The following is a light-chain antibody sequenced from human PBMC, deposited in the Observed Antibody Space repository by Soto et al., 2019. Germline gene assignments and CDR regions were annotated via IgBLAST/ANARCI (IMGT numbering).Light chain of an antibody. V-gene: IGLV3-21*02. CDR1: NIGSKS. CDR3: QVWDTSSDHNYV. Sequence: SYELPQPPSVSVTPGQTARITCGGSNIGSKSVHWYQQKPGQAPVLVVYADSDRPSGIPERFSGSHSGNTATLTISRVEAGDEADYYCQVWDTSSDHNYVFRTGTKVTVL. CDR2: ADS. J-gene: IGLJ1*01.